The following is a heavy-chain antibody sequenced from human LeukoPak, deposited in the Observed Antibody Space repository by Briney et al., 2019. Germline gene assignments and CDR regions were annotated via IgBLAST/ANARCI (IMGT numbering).Heavy chain of an antibody. CDR3: ARDRIFGGFDP. CDR1: GYSISSGYY. J-gene: IGHJ5*02. Sequence: SETLSLTCAVSGYSISSGYYWGWIRQPPGKGLEWIGSLYHTGGTCYNTSLKSRVTISVDTSRNQFSLKLSSVTAADTAVYYCARDRIFGGFDPWGQGTLVTVSS. V-gene: IGHV4-38-2*02. CDR2: LYHTGGT. D-gene: IGHD3-3*01.